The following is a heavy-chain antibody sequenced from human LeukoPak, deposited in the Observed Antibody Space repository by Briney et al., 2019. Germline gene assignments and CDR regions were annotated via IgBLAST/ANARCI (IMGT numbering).Heavy chain of an antibody. D-gene: IGHD6-13*01. CDR2: IYPSDSGT. CDR3: ARSIAAAPDAFDI. Sequence: GESLKISCKTSGYSFTDYWIGWVRQMPGKGLEWMGFIYPSDSGTRYSPSFQGQVTISADKSISTVYLYWSSLKASDTAMYYCARSIAAAPDAFDIWGQGTMVTVSS. J-gene: IGHJ3*02. V-gene: IGHV5-51*01. CDR1: GYSFTDYW.